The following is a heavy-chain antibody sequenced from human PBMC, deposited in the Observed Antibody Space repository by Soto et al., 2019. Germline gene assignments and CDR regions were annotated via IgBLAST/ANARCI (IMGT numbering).Heavy chain of an antibody. CDR2: IIPLFGTP. J-gene: IGHJ1*01. Sequence: QVQLVQSGAEVKKPGSSVKVSCKASGGIFSTYAISWLRQAPGQGLEWMGGIIPLFGTPHYAQRFQGRVTITADESTSTAYLELSRLRTQETAVSYCAMDRDVYVSGNYYASLNFWGQVALIT. CDR1: GGIFSTYA. D-gene: IGHD3-10*01. CDR3: AMDRDVYVSGNYYASLNF. V-gene: IGHV1-69*01.